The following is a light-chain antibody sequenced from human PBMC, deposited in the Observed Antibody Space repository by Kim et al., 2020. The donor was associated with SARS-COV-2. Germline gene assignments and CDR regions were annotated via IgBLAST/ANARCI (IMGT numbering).Light chain of an antibody. V-gene: IGKV3-11*01. J-gene: IGKJ4*02. CDR3: QHRSTWLT. Sequence: EIVLTQSPATLSLSPGERATLSCRASQSVSSYFSWYQQQPRQAPRLLINDASNRTTGIPARFSGSGAGTDFTLTISSLAPEDFAVYYCQHRSTWLTFGGGTKVDIK. CDR1: QSVSSY. CDR2: DAS.